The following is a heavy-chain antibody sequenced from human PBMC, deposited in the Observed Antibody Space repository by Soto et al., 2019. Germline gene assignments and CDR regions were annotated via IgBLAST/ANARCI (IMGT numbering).Heavy chain of an antibody. J-gene: IGHJ6*02. CDR3: ARDLLTTFATEDDLYYGMDV. V-gene: IGHV3-11*01. D-gene: IGHD3-9*01. Sequence: GGSLRLSCAASACSFRTSWMHWIRQAPGKGLEWVAYITSSATTIFYADSVTGRFTISRDNAKNSLYLQMSSLTAEDTAVYYCARDLLTTFATEDDLYYGMDVWGQGTTVTVSS. CDR2: ITSSATTI. CDR1: ACSFRTSW.